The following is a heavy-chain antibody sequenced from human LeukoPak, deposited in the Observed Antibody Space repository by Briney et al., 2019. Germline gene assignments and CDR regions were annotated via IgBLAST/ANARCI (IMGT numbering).Heavy chain of an antibody. CDR2: INYSGST. V-gene: IGHV4-34*01. CDR1: GGSFSGYY. J-gene: IGHJ4*02. Sequence: SETLSLTCAVYGGSFSGYYWSWIRQPPGKGLEWIGKINYSGSTNYNPSLKSRVTISVDTSKNQFSLKLSSVTAADTAVYYCARGELLDYWGQGTLVTVSS. CDR3: ARGELLDY. D-gene: IGHD1-26*01.